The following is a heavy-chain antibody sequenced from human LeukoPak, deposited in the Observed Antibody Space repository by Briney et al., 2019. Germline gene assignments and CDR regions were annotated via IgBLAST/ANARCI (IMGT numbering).Heavy chain of an antibody. D-gene: IGHD4-17*01. V-gene: IGHV4-39*01. Sequence: SETLSLTCTVSGGSISSTIYYWDWIRQPPGKGLEWIGNVYYSGSSYYSPSLESRVTISVDTSKNQFSLKLTSVTAADTAVYYCAVGPLAGHYARSFQYWGQGSPVTVSS. CDR3: AVGPLAGHYARSFQY. CDR1: GGSISSTIYY. CDR2: VYYSGSS. J-gene: IGHJ1*01.